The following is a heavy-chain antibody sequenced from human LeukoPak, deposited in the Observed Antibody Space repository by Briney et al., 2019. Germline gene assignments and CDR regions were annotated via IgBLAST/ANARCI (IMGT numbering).Heavy chain of an antibody. J-gene: IGHJ4*02. Sequence: SGTLSLTCAVSGGSISSSNWWSWIRQPPGKGLEWIGEIYHSGSTNYNPSLKSRVTISVDKSKTQFSLKLSSVTAADTAVYYCARANDYVWGSYPFKQSLDYWGQGTLVTVSS. CDR1: GGSISSSNW. CDR2: IYHSGST. V-gene: IGHV4-4*02. CDR3: ARANDYVWGSYPFKQSLDY. D-gene: IGHD3-16*01.